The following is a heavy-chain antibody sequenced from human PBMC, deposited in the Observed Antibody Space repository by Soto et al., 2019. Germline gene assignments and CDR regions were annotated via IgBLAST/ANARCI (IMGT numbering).Heavy chain of an antibody. CDR1: GGSISSGGYY. Sequence: SETLSLTCTVSGGSISSGGYYWSWIRQHPGKGLEWIGYIYYSGITYYNPSLKSRVTISVDTSKNQFSLKLSSVTAADTAVYYCARGGDRSWIQLWSWGQGTLVTVSS. J-gene: IGHJ5*01. D-gene: IGHD5-18*01. V-gene: IGHV4-31*03. CDR2: IYYSGIT. CDR3: ARGGDRSWIQLWS.